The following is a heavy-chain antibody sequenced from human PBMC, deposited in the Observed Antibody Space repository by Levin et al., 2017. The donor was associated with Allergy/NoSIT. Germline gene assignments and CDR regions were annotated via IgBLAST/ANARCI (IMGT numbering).Heavy chain of an antibody. D-gene: IGHD3-22*01. CDR2: ISYDGNNK. CDR1: GSSLSAYG. J-gene: IGHJ6*02. CDR3: AKDRAENCESCGQTVSYFYFYGMDV. V-gene: IGHV3-30*18. Sequence: GESLKISCAASGSSLSAYGMHWVRQAPGKGLEWVAVISYDGNNKFYVGSVRGRFTISRDNSKNTLYLQMNSLRPEDTAVYYCAKDRAENCESCGQTVSYFYFYGMDVWGQGTTVTVSS.